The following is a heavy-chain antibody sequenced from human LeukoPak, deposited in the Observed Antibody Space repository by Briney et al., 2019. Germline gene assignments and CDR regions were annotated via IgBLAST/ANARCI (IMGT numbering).Heavy chain of an antibody. CDR1: GFYVSANY. J-gene: IGHJ4*02. CDR2: IYSGGSA. CDR3: AKHSGYGGSDIDY. V-gene: IGHV3-53*01. Sequence: GGSLRLSCAASGFYVSANYMTWVRQAPGKGLEWISVIYSGGSAYYADSVRGRFTISRDNSRNTLFLQMNNVRAEDTAVYYCAKHSGYGGSDIDYCGQGDLGTLSS. D-gene: IGHD5-12*01.